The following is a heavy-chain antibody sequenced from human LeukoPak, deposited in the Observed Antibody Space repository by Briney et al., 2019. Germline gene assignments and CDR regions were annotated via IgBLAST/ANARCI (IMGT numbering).Heavy chain of an antibody. Sequence: GGSLRLSCAASGFTFTNYWMSWVRQPPGKGLEWVANIGQDGNVKNYVDSVKGRFTISRDNAKSSLYLQMNSLRAEDTAVYYCARYRHLGYWGQGTLVAVSS. J-gene: IGHJ4*02. CDR2: IGQDGNVK. CDR1: GFTFTNYW. CDR3: ARYRHLGY. V-gene: IGHV3-7*01.